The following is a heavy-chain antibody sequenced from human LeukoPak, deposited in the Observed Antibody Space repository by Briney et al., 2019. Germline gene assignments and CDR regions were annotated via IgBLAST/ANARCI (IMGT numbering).Heavy chain of an antibody. D-gene: IGHD3-16*02. Sequence: ASVKVSCKASGYTFTGYYIHWVRQAPGQGLEWMGRINPNSGGTNYAQKFQGRVTMTRDTSISTAYMELSRLRSDDTAVYYCARALMITFGGVIVERRKFDYWGQGTLVTVSS. CDR1: GYTFTGYY. J-gene: IGHJ4*02. CDR3: ARALMITFGGVIVERRKFDY. V-gene: IGHV1-2*06. CDR2: INPNSGGT.